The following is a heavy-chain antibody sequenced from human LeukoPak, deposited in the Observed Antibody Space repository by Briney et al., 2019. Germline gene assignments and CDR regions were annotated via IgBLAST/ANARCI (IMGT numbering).Heavy chain of an antibody. CDR3: AREDGSGSYYYYYYGMDV. V-gene: IGHV1-46*01. D-gene: IGHD3-10*01. Sequence: ASVKVSCKASGYTFTSYYMHWVRQAPGQGLEWMGIINPSGGSTSYVQKFQGRVTMTRDTSTSTVYMELSSLRSEDTAVYYCAREDGSGSYYYYYYGMDVWGQGTTVTVSS. CDR2: INPSGGST. CDR1: GYTFTSYY. J-gene: IGHJ6*02.